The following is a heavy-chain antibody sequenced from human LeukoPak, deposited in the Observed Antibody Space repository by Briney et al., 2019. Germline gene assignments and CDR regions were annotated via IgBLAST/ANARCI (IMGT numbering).Heavy chain of an antibody. J-gene: IGHJ3*02. V-gene: IGHV1-2*02. CDR2: INPNSGGT. CDR3: ARIRGERTLAFDI. D-gene: IGHD3-16*01. CDR1: GYTFTGYY. Sequence: ASVKVSCKASGYTFTGYYMHWVRQAPGQGLEWMGWINPNSGGTNYAQKFQGRVTMTRDTSISTAYMELSRLRSDDTAVYYCARIRGERTLAFDIWGQGTMVPVSS.